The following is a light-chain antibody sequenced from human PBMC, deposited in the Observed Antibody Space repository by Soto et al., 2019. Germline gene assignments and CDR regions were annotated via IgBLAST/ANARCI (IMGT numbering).Light chain of an antibody. J-gene: IGKJ1*01. Sequence: DIQMTQSPSSLSASVGDRVTITCRASQGIAQYLAWYQQKPGKAPNLLIYATSTLQPGVPSRFSGSGSGTDFTLNLNSLQPEYVATYYCQRYNNGRTFGQGTKVEIK. CDR2: ATS. CDR3: QRYNNGRT. V-gene: IGKV1-27*01. CDR1: QGIAQY.